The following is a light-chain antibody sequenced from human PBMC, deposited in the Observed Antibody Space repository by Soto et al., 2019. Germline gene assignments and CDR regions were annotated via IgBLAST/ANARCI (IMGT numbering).Light chain of an antibody. CDR3: QQYNNWPLT. CDR1: QSVSDN. J-gene: IGKJ4*01. CDR2: GAS. Sequence: EIVMTQSPATPSVSPGERATLSCRASQSVSDNLAWYQQKPGQAPRLLFYGASTRATGIPARFSGSGSGTEFTLTISSLQSEDFAVYYCQQYNNWPLTFGGGTKVDIK. V-gene: IGKV3D-15*01.